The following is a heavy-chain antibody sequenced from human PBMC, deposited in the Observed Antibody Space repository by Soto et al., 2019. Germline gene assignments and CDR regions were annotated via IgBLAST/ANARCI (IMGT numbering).Heavy chain of an antibody. CDR2: INHVGGT. CDR3: VRIRYQLPSSVLWLDP. Sequence: ETLSLTCAVYGGFLIESYCTFIRNPAGKGLEWIGEINHVGGTNYNPSLKSRVTMSVDTSQNQFSLRLISVTAADTAMYFCVRIRYQLPSSVLWLDPWGQGTPVTVSS. V-gene: IGHV4-34*01. D-gene: IGHD3-16*01. CDR1: GGFLIESY. J-gene: IGHJ5*02.